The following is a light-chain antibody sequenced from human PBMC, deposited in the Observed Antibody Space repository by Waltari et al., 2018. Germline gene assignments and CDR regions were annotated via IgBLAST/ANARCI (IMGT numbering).Light chain of an antibody. CDR1: QNIYNW. J-gene: IGKJ1*01. Sequence: DTQMTQSPSTLSAYVGDRVTITCRASQNIYNWLAWYQQKPGEAPEVLIYDASRLRSGVPSRFRGSGSGTEFTLTISSLQPGDFATCYCQQYHGDSPTFGQGTRVEIK. CDR2: DAS. CDR3: QQYHGDSPT. V-gene: IGKV1-5*01.